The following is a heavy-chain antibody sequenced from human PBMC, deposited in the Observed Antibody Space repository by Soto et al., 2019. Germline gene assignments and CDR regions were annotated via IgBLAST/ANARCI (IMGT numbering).Heavy chain of an antibody. V-gene: IGHV1-3*01. D-gene: IGHD3-3*01. Sequence: GASVQVSCKASAYTFTSYAMHWVRQAPGQRLEWMGWINAGNGNTKYSQKFQDRVTITRDTSASTAYMELSSLRSEDTAVYYCARRFPISFDPWGQRTLVTVSS. CDR2: INAGNGNT. CDR3: ARRFPISFDP. CDR1: AYTFTSYA. J-gene: IGHJ5*02.